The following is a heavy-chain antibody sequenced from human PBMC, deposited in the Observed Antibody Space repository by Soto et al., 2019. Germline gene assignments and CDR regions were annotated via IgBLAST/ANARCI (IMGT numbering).Heavy chain of an antibody. J-gene: IGHJ4*02. CDR2: INTFNGNT. Sequence: ASVKVSCKASGYRFSSYGLNWLRQAPGQGPEWMGGINTFNGNTNSAQKFQGRLRVTTDTSTSTVFMELSSLTSDDTAVYFCARELGISPSATLDYWGQGTLVTVYS. V-gene: IGHV1-18*01. CDR3: ARELGISPSATLDY. CDR1: GYRFSSYG. D-gene: IGHD2-21*01.